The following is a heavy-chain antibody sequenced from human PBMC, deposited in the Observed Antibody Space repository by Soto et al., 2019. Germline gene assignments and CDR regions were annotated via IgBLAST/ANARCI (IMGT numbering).Heavy chain of an antibody. D-gene: IGHD3-10*01. CDR3: ASRLLWFGELLFPMASMFDY. V-gene: IGHV4-39*01. Sequence: SETLSLTCTVSGGSISSSSYYWGWIRQPPGKGLEWIGSIYYSGSTYYNPSLKSRVTISVDTSKNQFSLKLSSVTAADTAVYYCASRLLWFGELLFPMASMFDYWGQGTLVTVSS. CDR1: GGSISSSSYY. CDR2: IYYSGST. J-gene: IGHJ4*02.